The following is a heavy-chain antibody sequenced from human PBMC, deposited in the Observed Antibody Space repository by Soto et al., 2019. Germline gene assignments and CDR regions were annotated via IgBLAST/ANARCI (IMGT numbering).Heavy chain of an antibody. CDR1: GGSFSGYY. CDR2: INHSGST. Sequence: QVQLQQWGAGLLKPSETLSLTCAVYGGSFSGYYWSWIRQPPGMGLEWIGEINHSGSTNYNPYLKSRGTISVETSNNRFSLKLSSVTDADAAVYYCARVPAVVVVAAPGSFDPWGQGTLVTVSS. CDR3: ARVPAVVVVAAPGSFDP. J-gene: IGHJ5*02. V-gene: IGHV4-34*01. D-gene: IGHD2-15*01.